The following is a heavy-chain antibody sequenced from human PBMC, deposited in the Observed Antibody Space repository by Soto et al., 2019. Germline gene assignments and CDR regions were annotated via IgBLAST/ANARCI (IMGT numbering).Heavy chain of an antibody. CDR1: GGSINSAPYY. D-gene: IGHD6-6*01. CDR3: ARVGISSSDAFDI. J-gene: IGHJ3*02. V-gene: IGHV4-31*03. CDR2: IFYTGTN. Sequence: SETLSLTCTVSGGSINSAPYYWSWIRQHPEKGLEWIGYIFYTGTNYYNPSLTSRFTIPVDTSQNQFSLDVISVTAADTAVYYCARVGISSSDAFDIWGQGTMVTVSS.